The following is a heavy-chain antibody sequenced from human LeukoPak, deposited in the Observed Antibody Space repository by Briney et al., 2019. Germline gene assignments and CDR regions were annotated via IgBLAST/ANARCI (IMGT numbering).Heavy chain of an antibody. Sequence: GGSLRLSCSASGFTFSNYAMRWVRQAPGKGLEYVSTISSNGGNTYYADSVKGRFTISRDSSKNTLYLQMSSLRAEDTAVYYCVRDDRGVVVFDYWGQGALVTVSS. CDR1: GFTFSNYA. CDR3: VRDDRGVVVFDY. V-gene: IGHV3-64D*09. CDR2: ISSNGGNT. J-gene: IGHJ4*02. D-gene: IGHD2-15*01.